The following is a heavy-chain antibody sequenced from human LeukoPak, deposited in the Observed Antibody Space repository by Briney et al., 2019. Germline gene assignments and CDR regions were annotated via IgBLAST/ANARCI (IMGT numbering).Heavy chain of an antibody. J-gene: IGHJ4*02. V-gene: IGHV4-31*03. CDR1: GGSISSGGYY. Sequence: PSQTLSLTCTVSGGSISSGGYYWSWLRQHPGKGVEWIGYIYNSESTYYNTSLKSRVTISVDTSKNQFSPKLSSVTAADTAVYYCARQNAGYSSGWYEVYFDYWGQGTLVTVSS. D-gene: IGHD6-19*01. CDR2: IYNSEST. CDR3: ARQNAGYSSGWYEVYFDY.